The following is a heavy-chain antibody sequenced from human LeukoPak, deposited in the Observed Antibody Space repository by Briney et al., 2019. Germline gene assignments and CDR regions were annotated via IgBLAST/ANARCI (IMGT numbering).Heavy chain of an antibody. CDR3: VRSLRRGSWLNYYYYRDV. D-gene: IGHD2-15*01. J-gene: IGHJ6*03. CDR2: INHSGST. Sequence: SETLSLTCAVYGGSFSGYYWSWIRQPPGKGLEWIGQINHSGSTNYNPSLKSRVTISVDTSKNQFSLKLSSVTAADTAVYFCVRSLRRGSWLNYYYYRDVWGKGTTVTVSS. V-gene: IGHV4-34*01. CDR1: GGSFSGYY.